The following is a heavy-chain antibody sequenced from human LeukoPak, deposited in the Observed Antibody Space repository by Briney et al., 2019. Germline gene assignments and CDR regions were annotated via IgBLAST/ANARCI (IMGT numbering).Heavy chain of an antibody. CDR1: GFTFSSYA. D-gene: IGHD3-16*01. CDR2: ISYDGSNK. J-gene: IGHJ4*02. Sequence: GSLILSCAASGFTFSSYAMSWVRQAPGKGLGWVAVISYDGSNKYYADSVKGRFTISRDNSKNTLYLQMNSLRAEDTAVYYCARVRTYTNYFDYWGQGTLVTVSS. CDR3: ARVRTYTNYFDY. V-gene: IGHV3-30*03.